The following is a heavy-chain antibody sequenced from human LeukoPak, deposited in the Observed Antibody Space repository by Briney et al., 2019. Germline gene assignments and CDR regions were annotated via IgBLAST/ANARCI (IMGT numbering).Heavy chain of an antibody. D-gene: IGHD2-2*01. CDR2: IYYSGST. Sequence: SQTLSLTCTVSGGSISSGGYYWSWIRQHPGKGLEWIGYIYYSGSTFYNPSLKSRLTISVDTSKNQFSLKLSSVTAADTAVYYCARSGSSTSCYLDYWGQGTLVTVSS. J-gene: IGHJ4*02. CDR3: ARSGSSTSCYLDY. V-gene: IGHV4-31*03. CDR1: GGSISSGGYY.